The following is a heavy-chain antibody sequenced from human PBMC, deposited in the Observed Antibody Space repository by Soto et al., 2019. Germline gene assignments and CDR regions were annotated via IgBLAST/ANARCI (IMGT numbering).Heavy chain of an antibody. CDR3: TTAPNYYDSSGYYY. CDR1: GFTFSNAW. V-gene: IGHV3-15*01. J-gene: IGHJ4*02. CDR2: IKSKTDGGTT. D-gene: IGHD3-22*01. Sequence: GGSLRLSCAASGFTFSNAWMSWVRQAPGKGLEWVGRIKSKTDGGTTDYAAPVKGRFTISRDDSKNTLYLQMNSLKTEDTAVYYCTTAPNYYDSSGYYYWGQGTLVPVSS.